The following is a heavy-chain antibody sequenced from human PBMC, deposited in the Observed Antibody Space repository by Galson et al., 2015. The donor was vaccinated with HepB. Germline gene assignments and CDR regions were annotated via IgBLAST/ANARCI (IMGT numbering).Heavy chain of an antibody. CDR3: ARDSQVIKYCSGGSCYSGY. J-gene: IGHJ4*02. CDR2: INPNSGGT. Sequence: SVKVSCKASGYTFTDYYMHWVRQAPGQGLEWMGWINPNSGGTNYAQKFQGRVTMTRDTPISTAYMELSRLRSDDTAVYYCARDSQVIKYCSGGSCYSGYWGQGTLVTVSS. V-gene: IGHV1-2*02. D-gene: IGHD2-15*01. CDR1: GYTFTDYY.